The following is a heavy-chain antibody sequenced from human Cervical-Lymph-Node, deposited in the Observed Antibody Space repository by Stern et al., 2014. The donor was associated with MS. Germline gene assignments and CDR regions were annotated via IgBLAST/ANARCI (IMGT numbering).Heavy chain of an antibody. V-gene: IGHV3-30-3*01. CDR3: ARVDTAMVTLYYYGMDV. J-gene: IGHJ6*02. D-gene: IGHD5-18*01. CDR1: GFTFSSYT. Sequence: VQLEESGGGVVQPGRSLRLSCAASGFTFSSYTMHWVRQAQGKGLEWVALISYDGSNKYYADSVKGRFTISRDNSKNTLYLQMNSLRAEDTAVYYCARVDTAMVTLYYYGMDVWGQGTTVTVSS. CDR2: ISYDGSNK.